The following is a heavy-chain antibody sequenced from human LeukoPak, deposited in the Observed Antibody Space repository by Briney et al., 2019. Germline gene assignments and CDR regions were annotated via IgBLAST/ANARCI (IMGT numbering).Heavy chain of an antibody. CDR1: GFNFITYY. J-gene: IGHJ4*02. V-gene: IGHV5-51*01. Sequence: GESLKISCKGSGFNFITYYIVWVRQMPGKGLEWMGNISPGDSRTTYSPSFQGQVTISADKSISTAYLQWSSLKASDTAMYYCARRKLYGDYAFDYWGQGTLVTVSS. D-gene: IGHD4-17*01. CDR2: ISPGDSRT. CDR3: ARRKLYGDYAFDY.